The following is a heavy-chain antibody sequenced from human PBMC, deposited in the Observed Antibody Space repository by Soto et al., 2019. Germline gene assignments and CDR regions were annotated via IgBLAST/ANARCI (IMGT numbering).Heavy chain of an antibody. CDR3: TTSSSPYYYYGMDV. D-gene: IGHD6-6*01. Sequence: GGSLRLSCAASGITFSGSAMHWVRQASGKGLEWVGRIRSKANSYATAYAASVKGRFTISRDDSKNTAYLQMNSLKTEDTAVYYCTTSSSPYYYYGMDVWGQGTTVTVSS. J-gene: IGHJ6*02. V-gene: IGHV3-73*01. CDR2: IRSKANSYAT. CDR1: GITFSGSA.